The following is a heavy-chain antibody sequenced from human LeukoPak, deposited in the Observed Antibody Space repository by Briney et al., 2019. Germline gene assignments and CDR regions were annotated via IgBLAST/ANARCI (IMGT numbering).Heavy chain of an antibody. CDR3: AKGMFGYLGGLYWDFDL. J-gene: IGHJ2*01. Sequence: GGSLRLSCAASGFTFSSYAMSWVRPAAGQGREWVSAISASGGSTHYAESVTVRFTISRDNSKNPLYLQMNSLRAEDTAVYHCAKGMFGYLGGLYWDFDLWGRGTLVTVSS. V-gene: IGHV3-23*01. CDR1: GFTFSSYA. D-gene: IGHD3-22*01. CDR2: ISASGGST.